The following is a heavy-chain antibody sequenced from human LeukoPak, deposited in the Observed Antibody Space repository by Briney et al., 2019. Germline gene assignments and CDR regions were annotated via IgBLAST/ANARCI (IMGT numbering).Heavy chain of an antibody. CDR3: ASERGDYYYMDV. Sequence: GGSLRLSCAASGFSVSSNYMSWVRQAPGKGLEWVSVIYSGGSTYYADSVKGRFTISRDNSKNTLYLQMNSLRAEDTAVYYCASERGDYYYMDVWGKGTTVTVSS. J-gene: IGHJ6*03. V-gene: IGHV3-66*02. CDR1: GFSVSSNY. CDR2: IYSGGST.